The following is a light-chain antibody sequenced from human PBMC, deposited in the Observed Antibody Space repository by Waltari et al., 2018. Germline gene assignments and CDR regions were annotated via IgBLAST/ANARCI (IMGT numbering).Light chain of an antibody. CDR1: DSNIGAKY. CDR3: ASWDDNLSGSL. Sequence: QSVLTQPPSASGTPGQTVTISCPGSDSNIGAKYVYWFQHLPETAPKLLIYRNDQRPSGVPDRFSGSKSVTSASLAISGLRSEDEASYYCASWDDNLSGSLFGGGTKLTVL. CDR2: RND. J-gene: IGLJ2*01. V-gene: IGLV1-47*01.